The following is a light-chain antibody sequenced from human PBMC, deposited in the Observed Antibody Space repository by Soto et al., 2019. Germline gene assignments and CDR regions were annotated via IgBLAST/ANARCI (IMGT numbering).Light chain of an antibody. Sequence: EVVLTQSPGTLSLSPGEGATLSCSASQSVSNRYFAWYQQKPGQAPRLLIYRVSSRATGIPDRFSGSGSGTDFTLTISRLEHEDFAVYYCQQYGNVPLTFGGGTKVEIK. CDR2: RVS. V-gene: IGKV3-20*01. J-gene: IGKJ4*01. CDR1: QSVSNRY. CDR3: QQYGNVPLT.